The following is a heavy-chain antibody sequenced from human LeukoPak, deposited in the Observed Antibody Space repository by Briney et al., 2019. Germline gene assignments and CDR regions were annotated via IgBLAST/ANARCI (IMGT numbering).Heavy chain of an antibody. J-gene: IGHJ2*01. D-gene: IGHD2-21*02. CDR3: AKGGNCGGDCYWYFDL. Sequence: GGSLRLSCAASGFTFDDYAMHWVRQAPGKGLEWVSLISGDGGSTYYADSVKGRFTISRDNSKNSLYLQMNSLRTEGTALYYCAKGGNCGGDCYWYFDLWGRGTLVTVSS. CDR1: GFTFDDYA. V-gene: IGHV3-43*02. CDR2: ISGDGGST.